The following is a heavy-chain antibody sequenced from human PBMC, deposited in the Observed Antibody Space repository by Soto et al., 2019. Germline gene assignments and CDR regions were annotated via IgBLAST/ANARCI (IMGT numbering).Heavy chain of an antibody. CDR1: GFTFSTYT. D-gene: IGHD3-10*01. Sequence: EVQLVESGGGLVKPGGSLRLSCAASGFTFSTYTMNWVRQAPGKGLEWVSSISSSSSYTYYADSVKGRFTISRDNAKNSLYLQMNSLRAEDTAVYYCAREITGYGSLTYLDYWGQGTLVTVSS. CDR3: AREITGYGSLTYLDY. CDR2: ISSSSSYT. J-gene: IGHJ4*02. V-gene: IGHV3-21*01.